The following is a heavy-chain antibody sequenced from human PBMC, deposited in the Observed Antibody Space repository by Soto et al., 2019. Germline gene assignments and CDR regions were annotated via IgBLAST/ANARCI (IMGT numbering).Heavy chain of an antibody. CDR1: GFTFSSYS. CDR2: ISGSSSTI. V-gene: IGHV3-48*02. Sequence: GGSLRLSCAASGFTFSSYSMNWVRQAPGKGLEWVSYISGSSSTIYYADSVKGRFTISRDNAKNSLYLQMNSLRDEDTAVYYCARDKYCSSTSCYESIGMDVWGQGTTVTVSS. D-gene: IGHD2-2*01. J-gene: IGHJ6*02. CDR3: ARDKYCSSTSCYESIGMDV.